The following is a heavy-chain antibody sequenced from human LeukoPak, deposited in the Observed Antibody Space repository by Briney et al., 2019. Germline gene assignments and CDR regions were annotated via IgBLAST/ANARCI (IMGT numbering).Heavy chain of an antibody. CDR2: IYYSGST. V-gene: IGHV4-59*01. Sequence: SETLSLTCTVSGGSISSYYWSWIRQPPGKGLEWIGYIYYSGSTNYNPSLKSRVTISVDTSKNQFSLKLSPVTAADTAVYYCAREETAVATIVYWGQGTLVTVSS. CDR3: AREETAVATIVY. J-gene: IGHJ4*02. CDR1: GGSISSYY. D-gene: IGHD5-24*01.